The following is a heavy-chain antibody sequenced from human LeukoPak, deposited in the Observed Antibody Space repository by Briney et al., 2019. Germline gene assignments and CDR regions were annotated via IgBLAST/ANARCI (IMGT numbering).Heavy chain of an antibody. CDR2: INHIGSI. V-gene: IGHV4-34*01. D-gene: IGHD3-16*01. CDR3: ASGLWSEDY. CDR1: GGSFSGYY. Sequence: PSETLSLTCAVYGGSFSGYYWSWIRQPPGKGLEWIGEINHIGSINYNPSLKSRVSMSGDTSKHQFSLKLSSVTAADTAVYYCASGLWSEDYWGQGTLVTVSS. J-gene: IGHJ4*02.